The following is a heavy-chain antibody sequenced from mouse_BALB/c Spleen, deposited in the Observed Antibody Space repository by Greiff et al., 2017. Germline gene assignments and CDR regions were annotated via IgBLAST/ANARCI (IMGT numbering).Heavy chain of an antibody. CDR1: GFTFSSYG. D-gene: IGHD2-1*01. CDR2: ISSGGSYT. CDR3: ARRYYGNPYYFDY. Sequence: EVMLVESGGDLVKPGGSLKLSCAASGFTFSSYGMSWVRQTPDKRLEWVATISSGGSYTYYPDSVKGRFTISRDNAKNTLYLQMSSLKSEDTAMYYCARRYYGNPYYFDYWGQGTTLTVSS. V-gene: IGHV5-6*02. J-gene: IGHJ2*01.